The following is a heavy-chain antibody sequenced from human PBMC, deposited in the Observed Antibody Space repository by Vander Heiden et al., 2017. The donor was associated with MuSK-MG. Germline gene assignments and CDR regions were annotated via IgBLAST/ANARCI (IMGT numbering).Heavy chain of an antibody. CDR1: GFTFSSYA. Sequence: EVQLLESGGGLVQPGGSLRLSCAASGFTFSSYAMRWVRQAPGKGLEWVSAISGSGGSTYYADSVKGRFTISRDNSKNTLYLQMNSLRAEDTAVYYCAKDPWIQLWLLGPVWDYWGQGTLVTVSS. J-gene: IGHJ4*02. D-gene: IGHD5-18*01. CDR2: ISGSGGST. CDR3: AKDPWIQLWLLGPVWDY. V-gene: IGHV3-23*01.